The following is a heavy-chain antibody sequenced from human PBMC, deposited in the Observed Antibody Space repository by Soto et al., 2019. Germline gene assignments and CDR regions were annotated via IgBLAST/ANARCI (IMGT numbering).Heavy chain of an antibody. J-gene: IGHJ4*02. D-gene: IGHD3-10*01. V-gene: IGHV1-2*04. CDR2: INPTSGGT. Sequence: QVQLVQSGAEVKKPGASVKVSCKASGYTFTDYYLHWVRQAPGQGLEWMGWINPTSGGTHYSQKFQGSVTMTRDTPITTPYMALDRFTAGDTAVYYRARDWGHYYGSGSFPSPHPSDIWGQGTLVTVSS. CDR3: ARDWGHYYGSGSFPSPHPSDI. CDR1: GYTFTDYY.